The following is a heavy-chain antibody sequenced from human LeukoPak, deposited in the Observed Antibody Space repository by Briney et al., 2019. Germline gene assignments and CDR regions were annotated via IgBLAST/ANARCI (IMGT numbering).Heavy chain of an antibody. V-gene: IGHV3-21*01. D-gene: IGHD6-6*01. CDR1: GFNFNSYG. CDR2: IESSGNYM. J-gene: IGHJ4*02. CDR3: ARARGSPRHYLDY. Sequence: GGSLILSCAASGFNFNSYGMDWVPQAPGKGLEWVSSIESSGNYMYYGDSVKGRFTISRDKAKNSLYLQMYSLRAEYTAIYHCARARGSPRHYLDYWGQGTLVTVSS.